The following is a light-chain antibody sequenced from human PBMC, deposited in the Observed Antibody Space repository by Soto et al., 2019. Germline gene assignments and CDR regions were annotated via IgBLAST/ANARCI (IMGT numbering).Light chain of an antibody. CDR1: QDINNY. CDR2: DAS. Sequence: DIQMTQSPSSLSASVGDRVTITCQASQDINNYLNWYQQKSGKAPKLLIYDASDLETGVPSRFSASGSGTDFNFTISSLQPEDIATYYCQQYDNLPLTFGGGTKVDIK. CDR3: QQYDNLPLT. J-gene: IGKJ4*02. V-gene: IGKV1-33*01.